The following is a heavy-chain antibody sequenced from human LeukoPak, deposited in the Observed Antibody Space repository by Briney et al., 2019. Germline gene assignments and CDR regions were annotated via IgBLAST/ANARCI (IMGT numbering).Heavy chain of an antibody. D-gene: IGHD4-17*01. V-gene: IGHV4-59*08. Sequence: PSETLSLTCTVSGGSISSYYWSWIRQPPGKGLEWIGYMYYSGTINYNPSLKSRVTMSVDTSKNQFSLRLNSVTAADTAVYYCARHFAYADAFDIWGQGTMVTVSS. CDR2: MYYSGTI. J-gene: IGHJ3*02. CDR1: GGSISSYY. CDR3: ARHFAYADAFDI.